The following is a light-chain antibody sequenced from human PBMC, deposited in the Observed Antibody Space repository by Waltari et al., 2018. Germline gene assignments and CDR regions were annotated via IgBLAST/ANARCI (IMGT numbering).Light chain of an antibody. Sequence: SALTQPPSLSGSPGPSITLPCTETSSDVGHSKRVSWYQQHPGKAPKLMIYAVSKRPSGVSDRFSGSKSGDMASLTISGLQPEDEAEYFCSSYAGSSKGVFGGGTKVTVL. CDR2: AVS. CDR3: SSYAGSSKGV. V-gene: IGLV2-23*02. J-gene: IGLJ2*01. CDR1: SSDVGHSKR.